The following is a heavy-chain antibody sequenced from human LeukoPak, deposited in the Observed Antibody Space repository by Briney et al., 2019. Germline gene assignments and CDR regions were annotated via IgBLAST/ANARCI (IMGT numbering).Heavy chain of an antibody. J-gene: IGHJ4*02. CDR1: GGSFSGYY. V-gene: IGHV3-23*01. D-gene: IGHD6-19*01. CDR3: AKDPGYSSSPTDY. CDR2: ISGSGGST. Sequence: PSETLSLTCAVYGGSFSGYYWSWVRQAPGKGLEWVSAISGSGGSTYYADSVKGRFTISRDNSKNTLYLQMNSLRAEDTAVYYCAKDPGYSSSPTDYWGQGTLVTVSS.